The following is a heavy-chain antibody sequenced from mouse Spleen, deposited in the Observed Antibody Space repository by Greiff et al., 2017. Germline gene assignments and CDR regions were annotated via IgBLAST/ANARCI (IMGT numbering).Heavy chain of an antibody. J-gene: IGHJ3*01. V-gene: IGHV2-4-1*01. Sequence: VHLVESGPGLVAPSQSLSITCTVSGFSLTNYAVHWVRQSPGKGLEWLGVIWSDGSTDYNAAFISRLSISKDNSKSQVFFKMNSLQADDTAIYYCAREIYYGNYAWFAYWGQGTLVTVSA. CDR1: GFSLTNYA. CDR2: IWSDGST. CDR3: AREIYYGNYAWFAY. D-gene: IGHD2-1*01.